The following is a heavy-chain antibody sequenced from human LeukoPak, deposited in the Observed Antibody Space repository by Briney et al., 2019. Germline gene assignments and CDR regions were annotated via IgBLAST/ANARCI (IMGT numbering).Heavy chain of an antibody. V-gene: IGHV3-21*01. D-gene: IGHD2-15*01. J-gene: IGHJ4*02. CDR3: ARAPHPYCSGGNRIYFDY. Sequence: GGSLRLSCAASGFTFSSYSMNWVRQAPGKGLEWVSSISTSSSYIYYTDSVKGRFTLSRDNAKKSLYLQVNSLRAEDTAVYYCARAPHPYCSGGNRIYFDYWGQGTLVTVSS. CDR2: ISTSSSYI. CDR1: GFTFSSYS.